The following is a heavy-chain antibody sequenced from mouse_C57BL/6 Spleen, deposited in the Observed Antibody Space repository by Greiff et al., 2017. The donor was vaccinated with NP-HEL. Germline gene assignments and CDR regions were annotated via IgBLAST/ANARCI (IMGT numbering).Heavy chain of an antibody. V-gene: IGHV1-80*01. CDR3: ARSRIYYYGSSYDYYAMDY. CDR1: GYAFSSYW. D-gene: IGHD1-1*01. CDR2: IYPGDGDT. J-gene: IGHJ4*01. Sequence: QVQLQQSGAELVKPGASVKISCKASGYAFSSYWMNWVKQRPGKGLEWIGQIYPGDGDTNYNGKFKGKATLTADKSSSTAYMQLSSLTSEDSAVYFCARSRIYYYGSSYDYYAMDYWGQGTSVTVSS.